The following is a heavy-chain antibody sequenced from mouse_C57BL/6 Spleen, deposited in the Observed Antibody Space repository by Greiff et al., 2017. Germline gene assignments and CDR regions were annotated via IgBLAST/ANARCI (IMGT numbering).Heavy chain of an antibody. CDR3: AREANWTYWYFDV. V-gene: IGHV5-16*01. CDR1: GFTFSDYY. Sequence: EVKLVESEGGLVQPGSSMKLSCTASGFTFSDYYMAWVRQVPEKGLEWVANINYDGSSTYYLDSLKSRFIISRDNAKNILYLQMSSLKSEDTATYYCAREANWTYWYFDVWGTGTTVTVSS. CDR2: INYDGSST. D-gene: IGHD4-1*01. J-gene: IGHJ1*03.